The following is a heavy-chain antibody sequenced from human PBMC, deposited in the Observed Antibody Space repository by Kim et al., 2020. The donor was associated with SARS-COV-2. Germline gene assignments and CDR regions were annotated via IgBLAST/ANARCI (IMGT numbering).Heavy chain of an antibody. D-gene: IGHD4-17*01. J-gene: IGHJ5*02. Sequence: SETLSLTCTVSGGSISSYYWSWIRQPPGKGLEWIGYIYYSGSTNYNPSLKSRVTISVYTSKNQFSLKLSSVTAADTAVYYCARDRATVTGWFDPWGQGTLVTVSS. CDR2: IYYSGST. V-gene: IGHV4-59*13. CDR3: ARDRATVTGWFDP. CDR1: GGSISSYY.